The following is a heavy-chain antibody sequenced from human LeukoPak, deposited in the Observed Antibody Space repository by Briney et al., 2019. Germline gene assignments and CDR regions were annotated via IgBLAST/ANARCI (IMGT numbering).Heavy chain of an antibody. CDR3: AKTRKRGYCSGGSCYFDY. CDR1: GFTFDDYA. CDR2: ISWNSGSI. Sequence: GRSLRLSCAASGFTFDDYAMHWVRQAPGKGLEWASGISWNSGSIGYADSVKGRFTISRDNAKNSLYLQMNSLRAEDTALYYCAKTRKRGYCSGGSCYFDYWGQGTLVTVSS. V-gene: IGHV3-9*01. J-gene: IGHJ4*02. D-gene: IGHD2-15*01.